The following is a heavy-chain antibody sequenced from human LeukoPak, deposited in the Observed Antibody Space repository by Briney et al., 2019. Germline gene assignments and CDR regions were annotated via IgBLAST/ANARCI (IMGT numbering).Heavy chain of an antibody. CDR1: GFTFSAYT. J-gene: IGHJ2*01. CDR3: ARVNYGDYGTDWYFDL. Sequence: GGSLRLTCAASGFTFSAYTMNWVRQAPGKGLEWVSSISSSSSYIYYADSVKGRFTFSRDNTKKSLYLQMNSLRAEDTAVYYCARVNYGDYGTDWYFDLWGRGTLVTVSS. CDR2: ISSSSSYI. V-gene: IGHV3-21*01. D-gene: IGHD4-17*01.